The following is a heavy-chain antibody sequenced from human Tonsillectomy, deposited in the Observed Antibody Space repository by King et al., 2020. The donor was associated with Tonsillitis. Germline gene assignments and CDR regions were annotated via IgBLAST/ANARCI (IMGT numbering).Heavy chain of an antibody. D-gene: IGHD2-2*01. Sequence: VQLVESGGGLVKPGGSLRLSCAASGFSFTNAWMSWVRQAPGKGLEWVGRIKSKTDGGTTDYAAPVEGRFTISRDDSKNMLYLQMNSLKTEDTAVYYCTTYLTHRLLSLPLDFDYWGQGTLVTVSS. V-gene: IGHV3-15*01. CDR1: GFSFTNAW. CDR3: TTYLTHRLLSLPLDFDY. CDR2: IKSKTDGGTT. J-gene: IGHJ4*02.